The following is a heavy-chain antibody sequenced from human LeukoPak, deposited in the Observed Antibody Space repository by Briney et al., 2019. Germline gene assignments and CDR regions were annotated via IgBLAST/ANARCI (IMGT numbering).Heavy chain of an antibody. CDR1: GGSIGSSSYY. Sequence: SETLPLTCTVSGGSIGSSSYYWGWIRQPPGKGLEWIGSMYYSGSTYYNPSLKSRVTISVDTSENQFSLKLSSVTAADTAVYYCARLDYYGGNGVIDYWGQGTLVTVSS. V-gene: IGHV4-39*01. CDR3: ARLDYYGGNGVIDY. D-gene: IGHD4-23*01. CDR2: MYYSGST. J-gene: IGHJ4*02.